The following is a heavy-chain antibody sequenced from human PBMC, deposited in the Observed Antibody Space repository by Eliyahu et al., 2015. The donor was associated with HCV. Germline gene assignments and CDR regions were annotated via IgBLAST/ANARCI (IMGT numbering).Heavy chain of an antibody. CDR1: GFTFSNYA. CDR2: ISNDGLNK. Sequence: QVHLVESGGGVVQPGRTLRLSCAASGFTFSNYAMHWVRQAPGKGLEWLAVISNDGLNKYYADSVEGRLITDRDNSKNTLYLEMSSLRAEDTAVYYCAKDLRSGDYVHLYDSWGQGVLVAVSS. CDR3: AKDLRSGDYVHLYDS. V-gene: IGHV3-30*18. J-gene: IGHJ4*02. D-gene: IGHD4-17*01.